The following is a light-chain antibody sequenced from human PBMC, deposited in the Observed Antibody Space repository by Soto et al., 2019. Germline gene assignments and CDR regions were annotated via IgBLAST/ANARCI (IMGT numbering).Light chain of an antibody. V-gene: IGLV2-8*01. CDR3: TSYAGTNIWV. J-gene: IGLJ3*02. Sequence: QSVLTQAPSASGSPGQSVTISCTGTSSDVGGYNYVSWYQQYPGKAPKLMIYEVSKRPSGVPDRFSGSKSGKTASLTVSGLQPEDEADYYCTSYAGTNIWVFGGGTKLIVL. CDR2: EVS. CDR1: SSDVGGYNY.